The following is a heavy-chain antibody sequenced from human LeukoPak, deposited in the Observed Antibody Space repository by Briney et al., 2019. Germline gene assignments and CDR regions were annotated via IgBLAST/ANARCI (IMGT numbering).Heavy chain of an antibody. CDR1: GFTFSSYS. J-gene: IGHJ4*02. Sequence: PGGSLRLSCAASGFTFSSYSMNWVRQAPGKGLEWVSSISSGSTYIYYADSMKGRFTISRDNAKKSLYLQMNSLRAEDTAVYYCARLAVAGAHFDYWGQGTLVTVSS. CDR3: ARLAVAGAHFDY. CDR2: ISSGSTYI. V-gene: IGHV3-21*01. D-gene: IGHD6-19*01.